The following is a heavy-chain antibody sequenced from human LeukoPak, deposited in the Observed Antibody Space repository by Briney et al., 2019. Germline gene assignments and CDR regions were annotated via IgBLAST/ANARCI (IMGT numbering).Heavy chain of an antibody. V-gene: IGHV4-31*03. Sequence: PSETLSLTCTVSGGSISSGGYYWSWIRQHPGKGLEWIGYIYYSGSTYYNPSLKSRITIAVDTSKNQFSLKLSSVTAADTAVYYCAREFSRQQLLTFAPWGQGTLVTVSS. CDR3: AREFSRQQLLTFAP. CDR2: IYYSGST. D-gene: IGHD4-23*01. J-gene: IGHJ5*02. CDR1: GGSISSGGYY.